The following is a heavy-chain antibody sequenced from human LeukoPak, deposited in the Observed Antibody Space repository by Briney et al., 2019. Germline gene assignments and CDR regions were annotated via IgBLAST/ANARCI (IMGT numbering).Heavy chain of an antibody. V-gene: IGHV3-7*01. D-gene: IGHD3-22*01. CDR2: IKQDGSEK. J-gene: IGHJ4*02. Sequence: GGSLRLSCAASGFTFSSYWMSWVRQAPGKGLEWVANIKQDGSEKYYVDSVKGRFTISRDNAKNSLYLQMNSLRAEDTAIYYCARDKNYYDSSGRRKVTDYWGQGTLVTVSS. CDR3: ARDKNYYDSSGRRKVTDY. CDR1: GFTFSSYW.